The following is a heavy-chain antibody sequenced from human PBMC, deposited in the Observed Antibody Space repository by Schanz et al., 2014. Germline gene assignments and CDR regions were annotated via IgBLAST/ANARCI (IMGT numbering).Heavy chain of an antibody. CDR3: VRDSFFAFDY. D-gene: IGHD3-3*01. Sequence: VQLVESGGGVVQPGRSLRLSCAASGFTFSSYGMHWVRQAPGKGLEWVANIKHDGSVKDYVDSVEGRFTISRDNAKRSLFLQMNSLRVEDTAVYYCVRDSFFAFDYWGQGTLVTVSS. CDR2: IKHDGSVK. CDR1: GFTFSSYG. J-gene: IGHJ4*02. V-gene: IGHV3-7*01.